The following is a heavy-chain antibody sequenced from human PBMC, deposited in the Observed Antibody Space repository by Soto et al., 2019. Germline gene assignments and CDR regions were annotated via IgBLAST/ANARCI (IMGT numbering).Heavy chain of an antibody. CDR3: ARESNYGSGSSYVDP. J-gene: IGHJ5*02. Sequence: QVQLVQSGAEVKKPGSSVKVSCKASGGTFSSYTISWVRQAPGQGLEWMGRIIPILGIANYAQKFQGRVTIXVDXSXITAYMELSSLRSEDTAVYYCARESNYGSGSSYVDPWGQGTLVTVSS. CDR2: IIPILGIA. D-gene: IGHD3-10*01. CDR1: GGTFSSYT. V-gene: IGHV1-69*08.